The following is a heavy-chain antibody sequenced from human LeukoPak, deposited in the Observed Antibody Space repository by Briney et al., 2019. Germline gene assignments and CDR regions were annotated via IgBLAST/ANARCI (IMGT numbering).Heavy chain of an antibody. J-gene: IGHJ6*03. D-gene: IGHD3-22*01. CDR2: IYYSGST. V-gene: IGHV4-59*08. Sequence: SETLSLTCTVSGGSIGSSYWSWIRQPPGKGLEWIGYIYYSGSTNYNPSLKSRVTISVDTSKNQFSLKLSSVTAADTAVYYCGGSTAYYPFSYYYYMDVWGKGTTVTVSS. CDR1: GGSIGSSY. CDR3: GGSTAYYPFSYYYYMDV.